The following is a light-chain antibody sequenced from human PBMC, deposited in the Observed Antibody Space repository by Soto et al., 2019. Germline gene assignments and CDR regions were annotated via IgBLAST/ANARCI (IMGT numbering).Light chain of an antibody. V-gene: IGKV3-15*01. Sequence: EIVMTQSPATLSVSPGERVTLSCRASQSINNNLTWYQQKPGQAPRLLIYGASTRATGIPARFSGSGSGTEFTLTSSCLQSEDFAVYYCQQYNTRTPTFGQGTRVDI. CDR1: QSINNN. CDR2: GAS. J-gene: IGKJ1*01. CDR3: QQYNTRTPT.